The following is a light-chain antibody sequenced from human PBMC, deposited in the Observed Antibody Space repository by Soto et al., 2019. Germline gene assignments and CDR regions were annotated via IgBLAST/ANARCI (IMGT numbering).Light chain of an antibody. V-gene: IGKV3-11*01. CDR1: QSVSSY. CDR3: QQRSNWT. Sequence: IVLTQSQATLSLSPGERATLSCRASQSVSSYLAWYQQKPGQAPRLLIYDASNRDTGIPARFSGSGSGTDFTLTISSIEPEDFAVYDCQQRSNWTFGQGTKVEIK. CDR2: DAS. J-gene: IGKJ1*01.